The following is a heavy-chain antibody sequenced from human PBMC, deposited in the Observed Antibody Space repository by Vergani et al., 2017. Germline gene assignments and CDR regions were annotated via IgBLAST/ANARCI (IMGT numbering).Heavy chain of an antibody. D-gene: IGHD4-17*01. Sequence: EVQLVESGGGLVQPGGSLRLSCAASGFTFSSYWMSWVRQAPGKGLEWVANIKQDGSEKYYVDSVRGRFTISRDNAKNSLYLQMNSLRAEDTAVYYCAISRPGDYGEAWGQGTMVTVSS. CDR1: GFTFSSYW. J-gene: IGHJ3*01. CDR3: AISRPGDYGEA. CDR2: IKQDGSEK. V-gene: IGHV3-7*01.